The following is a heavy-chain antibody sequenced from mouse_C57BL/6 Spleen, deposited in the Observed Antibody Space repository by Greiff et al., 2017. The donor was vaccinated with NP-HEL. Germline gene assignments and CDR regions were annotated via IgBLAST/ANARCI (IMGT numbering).Heavy chain of an antibody. CDR2: IHPNSGST. CDR3: APMGDYDGDYYAMDY. Sequence: VQLQQPGAELVKPGASVKLSCKASGYTFTSYWMHWVKQRPGQGLEWIGMIHPNSGSTNYNEKFKGKATLTVDKSSSTAYMQLSSLTSEDSAVYYCAPMGDYDGDYYAMDYWGQGTSVTVSS. CDR1: GYTFTSYW. J-gene: IGHJ4*01. V-gene: IGHV1-64*01. D-gene: IGHD2-4*01.